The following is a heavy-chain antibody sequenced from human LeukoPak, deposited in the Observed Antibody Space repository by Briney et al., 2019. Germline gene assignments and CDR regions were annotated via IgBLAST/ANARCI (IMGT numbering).Heavy chain of an antibody. Sequence: GGSLRLSCTVSGFTVSSNSMSWVRQAPGKGLEWVSLIYSGGTTYYADSVKGRFTISRDNSKNTLYLQMNSLRAEDTAVYYCARRAGGYSHPYDYWGQGILVTVSS. CDR2: IYSGGTT. CDR3: ARRAGGYSHPYDY. D-gene: IGHD4-23*01. CDR1: GFTVSSNS. J-gene: IGHJ4*02. V-gene: IGHV3-53*01.